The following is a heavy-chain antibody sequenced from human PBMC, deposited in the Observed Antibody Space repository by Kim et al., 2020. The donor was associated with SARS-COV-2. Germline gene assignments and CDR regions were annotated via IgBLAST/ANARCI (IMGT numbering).Heavy chain of an antibody. V-gene: IGHV3-23*01. J-gene: IGHJ4*02. CDR3: AKEGPWGYSYGSVYLR. Sequence: SVKGRLTISRDNSKNTLYLQMNSLRAEDTAVYYCAKEGPWGYSYGSVYLRWGQGTLVTVSS. D-gene: IGHD5-18*01.